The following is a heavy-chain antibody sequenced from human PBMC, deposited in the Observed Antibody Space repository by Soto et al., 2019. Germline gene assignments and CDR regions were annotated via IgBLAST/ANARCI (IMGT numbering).Heavy chain of an antibody. CDR1: GFTFSSNS. CDR3: ARHYSAMGV. CDR2: IYSDNNT. Sequence: EVQLVETGGDLIQPGGSLRLSCAAPGFTFSSNSMTWVRQPPGKGLEWISIIYSDNNTDYADSVKGRFSISRDTSKNILYLQMNSLRAEDTAEYYCARHYSAMGVWGQGTTVTVSS. J-gene: IGHJ6*02. V-gene: IGHV3-53*02.